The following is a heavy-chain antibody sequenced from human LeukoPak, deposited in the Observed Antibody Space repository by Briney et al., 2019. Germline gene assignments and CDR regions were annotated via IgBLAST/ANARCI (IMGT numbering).Heavy chain of an antibody. CDR1: GFTFSTFA. CDR2: INTDGGTT. CDR3: ALQSSSLVLAVGHYYYMDV. J-gene: IGHJ6*03. Sequence: GGSLRLSCAASGFTFSTFAMQWVRQAPEKGLEYVSGINTDGGTTFYANSVKGRFTISRDNPKNTLYLQMGSLRAEDTAVYYCALQSSSLVLAVGHYYYMDVWGKGTTVTVSS. D-gene: IGHD6-13*01. V-gene: IGHV3-64*01.